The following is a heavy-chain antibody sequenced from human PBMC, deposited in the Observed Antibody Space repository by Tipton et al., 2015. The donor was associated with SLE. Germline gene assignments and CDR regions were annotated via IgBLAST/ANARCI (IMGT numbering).Heavy chain of an antibody. CDR3: AKVTTMAVHLIDY. D-gene: IGHD3-10*01. J-gene: IGHJ4*02. Sequence: SVKGRFTISRDTSKNTMFLLMNSLRAEDAAVYYCAKVTTMAVHLIDYWGQGTLVTVSS. V-gene: IGHV3-23*03.